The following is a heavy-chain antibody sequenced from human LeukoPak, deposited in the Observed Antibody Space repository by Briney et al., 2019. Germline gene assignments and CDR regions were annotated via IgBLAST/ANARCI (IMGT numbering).Heavy chain of an antibody. J-gene: IGHJ4*02. CDR3: ARGGPAAGRFDY. D-gene: IGHD6-13*01. Sequence: GGSLRLSCAASGFTFSSNYMSWVRQAQGKGLEWVSIIYSGGSTFYADSVKGRFTISRDNSKNTLYLQMNSLRAEDTAVYYCARGGPAAGRFDYWGQGTLVTVSS. CDR2: IYSGGST. V-gene: IGHV3-53*01. CDR1: GFTFSSNY.